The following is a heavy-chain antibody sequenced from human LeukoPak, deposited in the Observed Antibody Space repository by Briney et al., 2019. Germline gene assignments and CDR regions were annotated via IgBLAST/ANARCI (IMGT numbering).Heavy chain of an antibody. D-gene: IGHD3-3*01. V-gene: IGHV4-39*07. CDR3: ARTSIFGVVTLNPQYWYFDL. CDR1: GGSISSSSYY. J-gene: IGHJ2*01. CDR2: IYYSGST. Sequence: SETLSLTCTVSGGSISSSSYYWGWIRQPPGKGLEWIGSIYYSGSTYYNPSLKSRVTISVDTSKNQFSLKLSSVTAADTAVYYCARTSIFGVVTLNPQYWYFDLWGRGTLVTVSS.